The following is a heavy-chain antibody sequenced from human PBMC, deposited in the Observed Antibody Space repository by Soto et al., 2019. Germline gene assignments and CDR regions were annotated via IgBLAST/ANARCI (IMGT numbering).Heavy chain of an antibody. J-gene: IGHJ5*02. CDR2: IYYSGNT. V-gene: IGHV4-61*08. CDR1: GGSVSGGDYY. Sequence: SETLSLTCTVSGGSVSGGDYYWSWIRHPPGKGLEWIGYIYYSGNTNYNPSLKSRVIISVDTSKNLFSLKLTSVTAADTAVYYCARIPVDTSMIYWLDPWGQGTLVTVSS. D-gene: IGHD5-18*01. CDR3: ARIPVDTSMIYWLDP.